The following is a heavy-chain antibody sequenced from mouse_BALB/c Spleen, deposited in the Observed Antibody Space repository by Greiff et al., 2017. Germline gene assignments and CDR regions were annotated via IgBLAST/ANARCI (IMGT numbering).Heavy chain of an antibody. Sequence: EVKLMESGAELVKPGASVKLSCTASGFNIKDTYMHWVKQRPEQGLEWIGRIDPANGNTKYDPKFQGKATITADTSSNTAYLQLSSLTSEDTAVYYCAISYYGNYNAMDYWGQGTSVTVSS. J-gene: IGHJ4*01. CDR1: GFNIKDTY. D-gene: IGHD2-1*01. V-gene: IGHV14-3*02. CDR2: IDPANGNT. CDR3: AISYYGNYNAMDY.